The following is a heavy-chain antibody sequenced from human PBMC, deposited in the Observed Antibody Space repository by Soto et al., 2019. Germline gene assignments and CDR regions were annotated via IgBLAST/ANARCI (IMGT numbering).Heavy chain of an antibody. V-gene: IGHV3-23*01. Sequence: EVQLLESGGDLVQPGGSLRLSCAASGFTFSSHAISWVRQAPGKGLEWVSAISGTGVSTFYADSVKGRFTISRDNSKNTLYLQMNRLRVEDTAIYYCAKNRDGYYYTGTDVWGQGTTVTVSS. J-gene: IGHJ6*02. CDR2: ISGTGVST. CDR1: GFTFSSHA. CDR3: AKNRDGYYYTGTDV.